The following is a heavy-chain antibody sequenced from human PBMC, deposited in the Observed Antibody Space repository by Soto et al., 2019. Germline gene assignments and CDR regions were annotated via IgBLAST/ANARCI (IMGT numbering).Heavy chain of an antibody. CDR2: VHESGST. J-gene: IGHJ4*02. Sequence: PSETLSLTCSVSGDAISNYYWSWIRQTPGRPLERIGCVHESGSTDYNPSLRSRVIISLHTSKSQFFLGLWFASAADTATFSCARRTRALFTSFFAYWRQAIPVTV. V-gene: IGHV4-59*03. CDR3: ARRTRALFTSFFAY. D-gene: IGHD3-10*01. CDR1: GDAISNYY.